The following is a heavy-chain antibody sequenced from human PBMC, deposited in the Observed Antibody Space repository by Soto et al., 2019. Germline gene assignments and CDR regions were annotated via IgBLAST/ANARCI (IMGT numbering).Heavy chain of an antibody. CDR2: IYPGDSDT. J-gene: IGHJ3*01. Sequence: GESLKISCKGSGYSFTSYWIGWVRQMPGKGLEWMGIIYPGDSDTRYSPSFQGQVTISADKSISTAYLQWASLKASDTAKYFCATSKGFCSGGRCYVAFDVWGQGTMVTVSS. CDR1: GYSFTSYW. D-gene: IGHD2-15*01. CDR3: ATSKGFCSGGRCYVAFDV. V-gene: IGHV5-51*01.